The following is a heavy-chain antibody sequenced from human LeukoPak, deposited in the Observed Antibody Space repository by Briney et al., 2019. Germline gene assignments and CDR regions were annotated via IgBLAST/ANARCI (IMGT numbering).Heavy chain of an antibody. CDR1: GFTFDDYA. CDR2: ISWNSGSI. D-gene: IGHD6-19*01. CDR3: AKDLVTVAGD. J-gene: IGHJ4*02. Sequence: PGGSLRLSCAASGFTFDDYAMHWVRQAPGKGLEWVSGISWNSGSIGYADSVKGRFTISRDNSKNTLYLQMNSLRAEDTAVYYCAKDLVTVAGDWGQGTLVTVSS. V-gene: IGHV3-9*01.